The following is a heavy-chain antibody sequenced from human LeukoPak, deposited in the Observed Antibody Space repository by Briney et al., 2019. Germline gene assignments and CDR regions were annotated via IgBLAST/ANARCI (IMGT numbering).Heavy chain of an antibody. CDR1: GGSIDSSNYY. D-gene: IGHD3-10*01. Sequence: SETLSLTCTVSGGSIDSSNYYWGWIRQPPGKGLEWIGSISYSGSSYYNPSLKSRVTISVDTSKNQFSLKLSSVTAADTAVYYCARDRLWFGGTSDAFDIWGQGTMVTVSS. V-gene: IGHV4-39*07. CDR2: ISYSGSS. CDR3: ARDRLWFGGTSDAFDI. J-gene: IGHJ3*02.